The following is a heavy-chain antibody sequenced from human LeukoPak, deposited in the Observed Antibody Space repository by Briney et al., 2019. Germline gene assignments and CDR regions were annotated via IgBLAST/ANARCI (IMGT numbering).Heavy chain of an antibody. Sequence: PSETLSLTCTVSGGSISSSNYSWGWIRQPPGKGLEWIGSIYYSGSTYYNPSLKSRVTISVDTSKNQFSLKLSSVTAADTAVYYCARLFYSGTNYWGQGTLVTVSS. V-gene: IGHV4-39*01. D-gene: IGHD1-26*01. J-gene: IGHJ4*02. CDR3: ARLFYSGTNY. CDR2: IYYSGST. CDR1: GGSISSSNYS.